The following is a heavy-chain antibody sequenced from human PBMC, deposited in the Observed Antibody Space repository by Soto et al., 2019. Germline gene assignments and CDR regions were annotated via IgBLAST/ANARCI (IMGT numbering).Heavy chain of an antibody. V-gene: IGHV3-53*01. CDR1: GFTVSSNY. J-gene: IGHJ4*02. CDR3: ERGGNYDFFDY. Sequence: GGSXRLSCSASGFTVSSNYMSWVRQAPGKGLEWVSVIYSGGSTYYADSVKGRFTISRDNSKNTLYIQMKSMRAEDTAVYYCERGGNYDFFDYWGQGTLVTVSS. CDR2: IYSGGST. D-gene: IGHD3-3*01.